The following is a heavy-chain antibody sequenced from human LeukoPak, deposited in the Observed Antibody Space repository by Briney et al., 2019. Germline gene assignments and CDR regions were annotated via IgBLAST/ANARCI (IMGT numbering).Heavy chain of an antibody. CDR3: ARDLRALDAFDI. CDR2: ISSSSSYI. Sequence: PGGSLRLSCAASGFTFSSYSMNWVRQAPGKELEWVSSISSSSSYIYYADSVKGRFTISRDNAKNSLYLQMNSLRAEDTAVYYCARDLRALDAFDIWGQGTMDTVSS. CDR1: GFTFSSYS. J-gene: IGHJ3*02. V-gene: IGHV3-21*01.